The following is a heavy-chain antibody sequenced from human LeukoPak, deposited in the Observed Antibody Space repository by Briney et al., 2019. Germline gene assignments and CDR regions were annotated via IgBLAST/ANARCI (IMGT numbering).Heavy chain of an antibody. J-gene: IGHJ5*02. V-gene: IGHV1-3*01. CDR1: GYTFTDYD. CDR2: ISGGGGTG. CDR3: ARVLWFGHLYNWFDP. Sequence: ASVKVSCKASGYTFTDYDIHWVRQAPGQRLEWMGWISGGGGTGIYSQNFQDRVTITWDTSATTAHMELNSLRSEDTAVYYCARVLWFGHLYNWFDPWGQGTLVTVSS. D-gene: IGHD3-10*01.